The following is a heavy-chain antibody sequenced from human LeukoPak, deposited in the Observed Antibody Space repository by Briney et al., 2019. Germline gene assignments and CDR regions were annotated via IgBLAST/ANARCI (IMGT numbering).Heavy chain of an antibody. J-gene: IGHJ5*02. Sequence: GGSLRLSXAASGFTFSSYSMNWVRQAPARGLEWVSYISSISSTIYYADSVKGRFTISRDNAKNSLYLQMNSLRAEDTAVYYCARALRYFDWLSTSPEYNWFDPWGQGTLVTVSS. CDR3: ARALRYFDWLSTSPEYNWFDP. CDR1: GFTFSSYS. D-gene: IGHD3-9*01. CDR2: ISSISSTI. V-gene: IGHV3-48*01.